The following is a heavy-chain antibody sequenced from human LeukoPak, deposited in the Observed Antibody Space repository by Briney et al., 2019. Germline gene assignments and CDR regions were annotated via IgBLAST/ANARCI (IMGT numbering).Heavy chain of an antibody. Sequence: SETLSLTCAVSSGSIGSGGYSWSWIRQPPGKGLEWIGYIYHSGSTYYKPSLKSRVTISIDRSKNQFSLKLSSVTAADTAVYYCARSPCTNGVCYYLGMDVWGQGTTVTVSS. J-gene: IGHJ6*02. D-gene: IGHD2-8*01. CDR2: IYHSGST. CDR1: SGSIGSGGYS. V-gene: IGHV4-30-2*01. CDR3: ARSPCTNGVCYYLGMDV.